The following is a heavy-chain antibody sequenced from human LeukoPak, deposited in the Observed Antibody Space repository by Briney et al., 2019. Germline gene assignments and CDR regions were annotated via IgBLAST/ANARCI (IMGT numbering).Heavy chain of an antibody. CDR3: ARIRIGGTDY. D-gene: IGHD3-16*01. CDR1: GGSISSYY. Sequence: SETLSLTCTVSGGSISSYYWSWIRQPPGKGLEWIGYIYCSGSTNYNPSLKSRVTISVDTSLNQLSLNLRSVTAADTAVYYCARIRIGGTDYWGQGTLVTVSS. J-gene: IGHJ4*02. V-gene: IGHV4-59*08. CDR2: IYCSGST.